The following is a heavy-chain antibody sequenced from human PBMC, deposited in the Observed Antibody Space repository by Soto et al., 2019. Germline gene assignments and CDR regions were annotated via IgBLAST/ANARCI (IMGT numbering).Heavy chain of an antibody. CDR2: ISGSGGST. V-gene: IGHV3-23*01. J-gene: IGHJ6*02. D-gene: IGHD4-4*01. CDR1: GFTFSSYA. Sequence: PGGSLRLCCAASGFTFSSYAMSWVRQAPGKGLEWVSAISGSGGSTYYADSVKGRFTISRDNSKNPLYLQINSLRAEDTAVYYCAKEGTYSNYGDYYYGMDVWGQGTTVTVS. CDR3: AKEGTYSNYGDYYYGMDV.